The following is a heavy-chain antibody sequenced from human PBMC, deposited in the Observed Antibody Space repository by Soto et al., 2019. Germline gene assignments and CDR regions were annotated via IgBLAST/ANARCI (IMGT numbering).Heavy chain of an antibody. Sequence: PGGSLRLSCAASGFTFSSYWMSWVRQAPGKGLEWVANIKQDGSEKYYVDSVKGRFTISRDNAKNSLYLQMNSLRAEDTAMYYCARDGSGSYYDAFDIWRQGTMVTVSS. CDR2: IKQDGSEK. CDR1: GFTFSSYW. J-gene: IGHJ3*02. D-gene: IGHD1-26*01. CDR3: ARDGSGSYYDAFDI. V-gene: IGHV3-7*03.